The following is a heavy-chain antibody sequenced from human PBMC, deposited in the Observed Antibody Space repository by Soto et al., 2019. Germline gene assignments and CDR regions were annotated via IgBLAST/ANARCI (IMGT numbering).Heavy chain of an antibody. J-gene: IGHJ4*02. V-gene: IGHV1-3*01. CDR3: ARYRERGSYFDY. CDR2: INAGNGNT. Sequence: GASVKVSCKASGYTFTSYAMHWVRQAPGQRLEWMGWINAGNGNTKYSQKFQGRVTITRDTSASTAYMELSSLRPEDTAVYYCARYRERGSYFDYWGQGTLVTVSS. D-gene: IGHD3-16*01. CDR1: GYTFTSYA.